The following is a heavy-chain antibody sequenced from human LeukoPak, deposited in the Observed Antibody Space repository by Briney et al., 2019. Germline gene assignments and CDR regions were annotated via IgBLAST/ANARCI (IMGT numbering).Heavy chain of an antibody. CDR1: GGSISSSNW. V-gene: IGHV4-4*02. Sequence: SETLSLTCAVSGGSISSSNWRSWVRQPPGKGLEWIGEIYHSGSTNYNPSLKSRVTISVDKSKNQFSLKLSSVTAADTAVYYCARTDDSSGYYYRDPFDYWGQGTLVTVSS. D-gene: IGHD3-22*01. CDR2: IYHSGST. CDR3: ARTDDSSGYYYRDPFDY. J-gene: IGHJ4*02.